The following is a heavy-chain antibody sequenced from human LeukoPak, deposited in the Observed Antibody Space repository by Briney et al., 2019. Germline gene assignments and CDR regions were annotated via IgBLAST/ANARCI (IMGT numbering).Heavy chain of an antibody. Sequence: GGSLRLSCAASGFTFSTFAMHWVRLSPGKGLEWVSSITGSGPYMLYADSVKHRFTISRDNTKNMLYLEMNSLRAEDTAVYYCASTMVRGSSNWFDPWGQGTLVTVSP. CDR1: GFTFSTFA. J-gene: IGHJ5*02. D-gene: IGHD3-10*01. CDR3: ASTMVRGSSNWFDP. V-gene: IGHV3-21*04. CDR2: ITGSGPYM.